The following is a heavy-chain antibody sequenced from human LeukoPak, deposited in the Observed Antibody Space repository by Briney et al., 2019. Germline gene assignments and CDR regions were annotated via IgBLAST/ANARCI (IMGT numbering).Heavy chain of an antibody. CDR1: GYTFTNFD. Sequence: GASMKVSCKASGYTFTNFDINWVRQATGQGLEWMGWMNPNTGNAGYAQKFQDRVTITWDASISTAFMDLSSLRSEDTAVYSCARVGYSNSYDYWGQGTLVTVSS. D-gene: IGHD4-11*01. V-gene: IGHV1-8*03. CDR3: ARVGYSNSYDY. CDR2: MNPNTGNA. J-gene: IGHJ4*02.